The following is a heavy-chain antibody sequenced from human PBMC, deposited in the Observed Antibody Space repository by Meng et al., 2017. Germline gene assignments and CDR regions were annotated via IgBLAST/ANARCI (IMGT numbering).Heavy chain of an antibody. CDR2: IYWNDDK. CDR3: AHSYPKWLGGLPLYYFDY. V-gene: IGHV2-5*01. Sequence: LIHPTKHLQPSVTFSRFSSGTSCVGVGCNRQPPVKALEWLALIYWNDDKRYSQSLKSRLTITKDTSKNQVVLTMTNMDPVDTAQYYCAHSYPKWLGGLPLYYFDYWGQGTLVTVSS. D-gene: IGHD5-12*01. J-gene: IGHJ4*02. CDR1: RFSSGTSCVG.